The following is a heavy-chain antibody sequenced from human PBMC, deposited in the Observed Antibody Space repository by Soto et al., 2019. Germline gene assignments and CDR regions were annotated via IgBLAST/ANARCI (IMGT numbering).Heavy chain of an antibody. CDR2: IRSKAYGGTT. CDR3: ARGIGRGGFDP. Sequence: GGSLRLSCTASGFTIGDYAMSWFRQAPGKGLEWVGFIRSKAYGGTTEYAASVKGRFTISRDDSKSIAYLQMNCLKTEDTAVYYCARGIGRGGFDPWGQGILVTVSS. D-gene: IGHD3-10*01. CDR1: GFTIGDYA. J-gene: IGHJ5*02. V-gene: IGHV3-49*03.